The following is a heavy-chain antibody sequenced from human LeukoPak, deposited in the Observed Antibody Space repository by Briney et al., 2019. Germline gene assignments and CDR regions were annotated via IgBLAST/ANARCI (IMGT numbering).Heavy chain of an antibody. J-gene: IGHJ4*02. CDR3: AREQGGSGWSGFDY. CDR1: GFTFSNAW. CDR2: ISIDGSRQ. Sequence: GGSLRLSCAASGFTFSNAWMSWVRQAPGKGLEWVAVISIDGSRQHYADFLVGRFTISRDNSKNTVSLQMSSLRTEDTAVYFCAREQGGSGWSGFDYWGQGTLVTVSS. V-gene: IGHV3-30*15. D-gene: IGHD6-19*01.